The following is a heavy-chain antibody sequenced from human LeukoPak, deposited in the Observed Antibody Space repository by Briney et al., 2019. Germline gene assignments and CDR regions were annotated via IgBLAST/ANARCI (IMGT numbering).Heavy chain of an antibody. CDR2: ISYDGSNK. J-gene: IGHJ6*02. Sequence: GGSLRLSCAASGFTFSSYGMHWVRQAPGKGLEWVAVISYDGSNKYYADSVKGRFTISRDNSKNTLYLQMNSLGAEDTAVHYCAKVRVVAATKNYYGMDVWGQGTTVTVSS. V-gene: IGHV3-30*18. CDR3: AKVRVVAATKNYYGMDV. CDR1: GFTFSSYG. D-gene: IGHD2-15*01.